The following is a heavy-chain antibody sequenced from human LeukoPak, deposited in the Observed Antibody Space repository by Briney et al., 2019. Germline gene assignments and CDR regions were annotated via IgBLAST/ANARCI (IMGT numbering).Heavy chain of an antibody. V-gene: IGHV3-7*01. CDR3: ARDRSSSWYYFDY. CDR1: GFTFSSYW. CDR2: IKQDGSEK. Sequence: GSLRLSCAASGFTFSSYWMSWVRQAPGKGLEWVANIKQDGSEKYYVDSVKGRFTISRDNAKNSLYLQMNSLRAEDTAVYYCARDRSSSWYYFDYWGQGTLVTVSS. D-gene: IGHD6-13*01. J-gene: IGHJ4*02.